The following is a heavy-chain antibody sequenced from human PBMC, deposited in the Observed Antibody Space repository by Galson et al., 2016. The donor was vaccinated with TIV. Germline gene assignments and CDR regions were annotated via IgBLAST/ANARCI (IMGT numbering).Heavy chain of an antibody. CDR1: GFIVNTKY. J-gene: IGHJ6*02. Sequence: SLRLSCAASGFIVNTKYVSWVRQAPGKVLEWVSVIYSDGNAYYADSVKGRFTISGDNSQSTLYLQMNSLRGDDTAVYYCARETVWGQGTTVTASS. V-gene: IGHV3-53*05. CDR2: IYSDGNA. CDR3: ARETV.